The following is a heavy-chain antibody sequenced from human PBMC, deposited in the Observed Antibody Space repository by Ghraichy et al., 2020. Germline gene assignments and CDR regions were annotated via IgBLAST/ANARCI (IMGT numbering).Heavy chain of an antibody. CDR3: VIYIGGSGGDGY. CDR2: TYNNGNI. V-gene: IGHV4-61*01. D-gene: IGHD2-21*01. CDR1: GVSVSSDRHH. J-gene: IGHJ4*02. Sequence: SETLSLTCAVSGVSVSSDRHHWSWSRQPPGKGLEWIGHTYNNGNINYNPSLKSRVTISIDRSKNEFSLILKSVTAADTGVYYCVIYIGGSGGDGYWGQGNLVTVSS.